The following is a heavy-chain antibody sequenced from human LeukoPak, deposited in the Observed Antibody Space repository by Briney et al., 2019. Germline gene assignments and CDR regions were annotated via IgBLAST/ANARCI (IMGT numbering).Heavy chain of an antibody. J-gene: IGHJ4*02. CDR2: INSDGSST. CDR1: GFTFSNYW. D-gene: IGHD6-13*01. CDR3: ARDHRQQLTLHY. Sequence: PGGSLRLSCAAPGFTFSNYWMHWVRQAPGKGLVWVSHINSDGSSTSYADSVKGRFTISRDNAKNTLYLQMNSLRAEDTAVYYCARDHRQQLTLHYWGREPWSPSPQ. V-gene: IGHV3-74*01.